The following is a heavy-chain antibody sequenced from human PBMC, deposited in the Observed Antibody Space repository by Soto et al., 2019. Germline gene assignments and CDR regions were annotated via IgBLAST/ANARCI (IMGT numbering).Heavy chain of an antibody. D-gene: IGHD3-10*01. CDR1: GGTFSSYA. CDR2: IIPIFGTA. J-gene: IGHJ6*02. CDR3: ARVPPSGDGYYYYGMEV. V-gene: IGHV1-69*01. Sequence: QVQLVQSGAEVKKPGSSVKVSCKASGGTFSSYAISWVRQAPGQGLEWMGGIIPIFGTANYAQKFQGRVTITADESTSTGYIGAGRLGSEDTGVYYRARVPPSGDGYYYYGMEVWGQGNTVTVPS.